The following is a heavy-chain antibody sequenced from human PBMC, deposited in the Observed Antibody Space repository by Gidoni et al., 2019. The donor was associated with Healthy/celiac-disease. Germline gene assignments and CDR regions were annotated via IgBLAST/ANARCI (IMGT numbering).Heavy chain of an antibody. D-gene: IGHD6-19*01. CDR2: IIPILGIA. V-gene: IGHV1-69*04. Sequence: QVQLVQSGAEVKKPGSSVKVSFKASGGTFSSYAISWVRQAPGQGLEWMGRIIPILGIANYAQKFQGRVTITADKSTSTAYMELSSLRSEDTAVYYCARDLLLSGYSSGWYGRNWFDPWGQGTLVTVSS. J-gene: IGHJ5*02. CDR3: ARDLLLSGYSSGWYGRNWFDP. CDR1: GGTFSSYA.